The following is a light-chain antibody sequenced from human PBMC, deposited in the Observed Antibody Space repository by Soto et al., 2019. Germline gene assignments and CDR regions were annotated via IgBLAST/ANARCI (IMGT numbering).Light chain of an antibody. J-gene: IGLJ3*02. CDR1: SSNIWAGYD. Sequence: QSVLTQPPSVSGAPGQRVTISCTGSSSNIWAGYDVHWYQQLPGTAPKLLIYGNSNRPSGVPDRFSGSKSGTSASLAITGLQAEDEADYYCQSYDSSLSGWVFGGGTQLIVL. CDR2: GNS. V-gene: IGLV1-40*01. CDR3: QSYDSSLSGWV.